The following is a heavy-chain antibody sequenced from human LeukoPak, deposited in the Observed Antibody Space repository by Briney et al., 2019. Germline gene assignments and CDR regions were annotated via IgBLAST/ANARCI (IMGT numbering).Heavy chain of an antibody. CDR2: IFYNGGS. Sequence: PSETLSLTCSVYGDPMSSGGYLWTWMRQHPGKGLEWIGYIFYNGGSYYSPSLQSRLTISVDTSQKQFSLKMSSVTAADTAVYYCVRLTCSGSSCSGGGAFDVWGQGTVVTVSS. CDR3: VRLTCSGSSCSGGGAFDV. J-gene: IGHJ3*01. CDR1: GDPMSSGGYL. D-gene: IGHD2-2*01. V-gene: IGHV4-31*03.